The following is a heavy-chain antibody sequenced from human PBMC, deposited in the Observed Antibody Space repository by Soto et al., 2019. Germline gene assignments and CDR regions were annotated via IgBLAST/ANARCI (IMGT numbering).Heavy chain of an antibody. CDR2: ISSSSSTI. V-gene: IGHV3-48*01. D-gene: IGHD3-9*01. Sequence: PGGSLRLSCAASGFTFSSYSMNWVRQAPGKGLEWVSYISSSSSTIYYADSVKGRFTISRDNAKNSLYLQMNSLRAEDTAVYYCARDRSYYDILTSEYYYYYGMDVWGQGTTVTVSS. CDR1: GFTFSSYS. CDR3: ARDRSYYDILTSEYYYYYGMDV. J-gene: IGHJ6*02.